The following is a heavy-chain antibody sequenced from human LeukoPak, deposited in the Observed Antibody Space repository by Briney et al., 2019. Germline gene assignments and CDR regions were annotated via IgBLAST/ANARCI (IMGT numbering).Heavy chain of an antibody. V-gene: IGHV1-69*13. Sequence: SVKVSCKASGGTFSSYAISWVRQAPGQGLEWMGGIIPIFGTANYAQKFQGRVTITADESTSTAYMELSSLRSEDTAVYYCARAPDRQYSSSPAFDYWGQGTLVTVSS. J-gene: IGHJ4*02. CDR3: ARAPDRQYSSSPAFDY. D-gene: IGHD6-6*01. CDR1: GGTFSSYA. CDR2: IIPIFGTA.